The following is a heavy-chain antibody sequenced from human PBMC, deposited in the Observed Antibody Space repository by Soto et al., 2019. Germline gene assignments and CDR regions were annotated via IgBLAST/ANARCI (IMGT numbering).Heavy chain of an antibody. Sequence: LKISCKGSGYSFTSYWIGWVRQMPGKGLEWMGIIYPGDSDTRYSPSFQGQVTISADKSISTAYLQWSSLKASDTAMYYCARLNLAPSTDCSGGSCYPEYWGQGTLVTVSS. V-gene: IGHV5-51*01. CDR1: GYSFTSYW. CDR2: IYPGDSDT. CDR3: ARLNLAPSTDCSGGSCYPEY. D-gene: IGHD2-15*01. J-gene: IGHJ4*02.